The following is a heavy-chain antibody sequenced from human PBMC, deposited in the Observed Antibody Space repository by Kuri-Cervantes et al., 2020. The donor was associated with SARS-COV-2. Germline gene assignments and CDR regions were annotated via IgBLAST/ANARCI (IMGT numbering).Heavy chain of an antibody. D-gene: IGHD4-17*01. V-gene: IGHV3-48*03. CDR3: ARDGLDGDYGEAIKYWYFDL. Sequence: GESLKIYCAASGFTFSSYEMNWVRQAPGKGLEWVSYISSSGSTIYYADSVKGRFTISRDNAKNSLYLQMNSLRAEDTAVYYCARDGLDGDYGEAIKYWYFDLWGRGTLVTVSS. CDR2: ISSSGSTI. J-gene: IGHJ2*01. CDR1: GFTFSSYE.